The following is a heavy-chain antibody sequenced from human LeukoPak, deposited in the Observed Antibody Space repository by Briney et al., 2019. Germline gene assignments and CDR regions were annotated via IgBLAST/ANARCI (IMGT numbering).Heavy chain of an antibody. D-gene: IGHD3-3*01. V-gene: IGHV4-59*01. J-gene: IGHJ5*02. CDR2: IYYSGST. CDR3: ARAGITIFRVVPNWFDP. CDR1: GGSISSYY. Sequence: SETLSLTCTVSGGSISSYYWSWIRQPPGKGLEWIGYIYYSGSTNYNPSLKSRVTISVDTSKNQFSLKLSSVTAADTAVYYCARAGITIFRVVPNWFDPWGQGILVTVSS.